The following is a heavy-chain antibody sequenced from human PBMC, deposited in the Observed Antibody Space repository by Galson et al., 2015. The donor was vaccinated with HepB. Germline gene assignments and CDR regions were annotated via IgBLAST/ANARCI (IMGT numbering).Heavy chain of an antibody. CDR3: TTLHQTALVVLRVFDI. D-gene: IGHD5-18*01. J-gene: IGHJ3*02. CDR2: VDPEDGGT. V-gene: IGHV1-69-2*01. CDR1: GYTFTDYY. Sequence: VKVSCKVSGYTFTDYYIHWVQQAPGKGLEWVGLVDPEDGGTVYAERFQGRLTISADTSTDTAYMELSSPRSEDTAIYYCTTLHQTALVVLRVFDIWGQGTMVTVSS.